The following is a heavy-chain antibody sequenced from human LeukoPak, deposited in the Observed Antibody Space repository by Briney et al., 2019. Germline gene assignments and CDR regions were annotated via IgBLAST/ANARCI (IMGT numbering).Heavy chain of an antibody. J-gene: IGHJ6*02. Sequence: GRSLRLSCAASGFTFSSYGMHWVRQAPGKGLEWVAVISYDGSSKYYADSVKGRFTISRDNSKNTLYLQMNSLRAEDTAVYYCAKDMEKSAYYDFWSGYPTDVWGQGTTVTVSS. V-gene: IGHV3-30*18. CDR2: ISYDGSSK. CDR1: GFTFSSYG. CDR3: AKDMEKSAYYDFWSGYPTDV. D-gene: IGHD3-3*01.